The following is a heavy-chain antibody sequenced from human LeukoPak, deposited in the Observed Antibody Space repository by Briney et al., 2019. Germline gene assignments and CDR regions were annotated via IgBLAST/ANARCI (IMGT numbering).Heavy chain of an antibody. J-gene: IGHJ4*02. CDR3: ASFYGSGSYYPKPDY. V-gene: IGHV4-39*01. D-gene: IGHD3-10*01. CDR2: IYYSGSA. CDR1: GGSISSSSYY. Sequence: SETLSPTCTVSGGSISSSSYYWGWIRQPPGKGLEWIGSIYYSGSAYDNPSLKSRVTISVDTSKNQFSLKLSSVTAADTAVYYCASFYGSGSYYPKPDYWGRGTLVTVSS.